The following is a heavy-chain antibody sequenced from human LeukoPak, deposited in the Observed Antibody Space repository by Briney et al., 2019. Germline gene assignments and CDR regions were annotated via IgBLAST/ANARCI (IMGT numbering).Heavy chain of an antibody. Sequence: PGGSLRLSCAASGLTFSTYAMSWVRQAPGKGLEWVSGISGSADSTYYADSVKGRFTISRDNSKNTLYLQMNSLRVEDTAVYYCAKKSSSWYEHADYWGQGTLVTVSS. CDR2: ISGSADST. CDR3: AKKSSSWYEHADY. D-gene: IGHD6-13*01. J-gene: IGHJ4*02. CDR1: GLTFSTYA. V-gene: IGHV3-23*01.